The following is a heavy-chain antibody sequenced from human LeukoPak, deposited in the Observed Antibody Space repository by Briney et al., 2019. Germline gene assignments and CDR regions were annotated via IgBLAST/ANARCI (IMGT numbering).Heavy chain of an antibody. CDR1: GFTFSSYG. Sequence: GRSLRLSCAASGFTFSSYGMHWVRQAPGKGLEWVSSISSSSSYIYYADSVKGRFTISRDNAKNSLYLQMNSLRAEDTAVYYCARARYSSSWYSDYWGQGTLVTVSS. CDR2: ISSSSSYI. D-gene: IGHD6-13*01. J-gene: IGHJ4*02. V-gene: IGHV3-21*01. CDR3: ARARYSSSWYSDY.